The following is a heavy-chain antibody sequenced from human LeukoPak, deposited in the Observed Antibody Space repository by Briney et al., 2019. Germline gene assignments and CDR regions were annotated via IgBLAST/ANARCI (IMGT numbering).Heavy chain of an antibody. CDR2: IYYSGTT. CDR3: ARRNHYYYNMDV. CDR1: GGSITSSDYY. V-gene: IGHV4-39*01. Sequence: ASETLSLTCTVSGGSITSSDYYWGWIRQPPGKGLEWIGSIYYSGTTYYNPSLKSRVTISVDTSKNQFSLSLRSVTAADTAVYYCARRNHYYYNMDVWGKGTTVTVFS. J-gene: IGHJ6*04.